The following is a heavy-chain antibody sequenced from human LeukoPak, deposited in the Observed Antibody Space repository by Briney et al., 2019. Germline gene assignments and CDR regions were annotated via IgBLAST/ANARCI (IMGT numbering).Heavy chain of an antibody. CDR1: GGSMTNYY. CDR3: AREGAGSYGFRYIDV. J-gene: IGHJ6*03. Sequence: SETLSLTCTVSGGSMTNYYWTWIRQPPGEGLEWLAYIYYYGSTNYNPSLESRLTLTVDTSKNQFSLQLSSVTAADTAVYYCAREGAGSYGFRYIDVWGKGTTVTV. CDR2: IYYYGST. D-gene: IGHD5-18*01. V-gene: IGHV4-59*01.